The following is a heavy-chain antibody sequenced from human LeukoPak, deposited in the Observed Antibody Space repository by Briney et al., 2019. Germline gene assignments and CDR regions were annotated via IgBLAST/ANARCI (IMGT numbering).Heavy chain of an antibody. CDR2: ISDTGATT. Sequence: GGSLRLSCAVSGFTFSIYAMSWVRQAPGKVLEWVSAISDTGATTYDADSVKGRFTISRDNSRSTLYLQMNSLIAEDTALYYCAKDTYIGRYCTNGVCSPFDYWGQGTLVTVSS. D-gene: IGHD2-8*01. CDR1: GFTFSIYA. V-gene: IGHV3-23*01. CDR3: AKDTYIGRYCTNGVCSPFDY. J-gene: IGHJ4*02.